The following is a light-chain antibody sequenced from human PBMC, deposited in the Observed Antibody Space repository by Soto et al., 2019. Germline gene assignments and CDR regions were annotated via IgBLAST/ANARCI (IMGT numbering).Light chain of an antibody. CDR2: EVL. V-gene: IGLV2-8*01. CDR3: SAYAGSNNWAV. CDR1: SSDIGGYNY. J-gene: IGLJ2*01. Sequence: QSALTQPPSASGSPGQSVTISCTGTSSDIGGYNYVSWYQQHPGRAPKLMIYEVLKRPSGVPDRFSGSKSGNTASLTVSGLRAGDEADYYCSAYAGSNNWAVFGGGTKVTVL.